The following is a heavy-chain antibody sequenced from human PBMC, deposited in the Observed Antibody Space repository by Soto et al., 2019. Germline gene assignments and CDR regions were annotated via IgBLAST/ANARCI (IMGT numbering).Heavy chain of an antibody. D-gene: IGHD5-12*01. CDR1: GFTFSSYS. V-gene: IGHV3-21*01. CDR2: ISSSSGYI. J-gene: IGHJ4*02. CDR3: AGYVGRYSGYGYYFDY. Sequence: GGSLRLSCAASGFTFSSYSMNWVRQAPGKGLEWVSSISSSSGYIYYADSVKGRFTISRDNAKNSLYLQMNSLRAEDTAVYYCAGYVGRYSGYGYYFDYWGQGTLVTVS.